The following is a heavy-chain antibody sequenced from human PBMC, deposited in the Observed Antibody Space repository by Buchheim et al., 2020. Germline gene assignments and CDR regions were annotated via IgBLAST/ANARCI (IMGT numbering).Heavy chain of an antibody. Sequence: QVQLVESGGGVVQPGRSLRLSCAASGFTFSSYGMHWVRQAPGKGLEWVAVISYDGSNKYYADSVKGRFTISRDNSKKTLYLQMNSLRAEDTAVYYCAKDITYQLPKYYYYYGMDVWGQGTT. D-gene: IGHD2-2*01. V-gene: IGHV3-30*18. CDR2: ISYDGSNK. CDR3: AKDITYQLPKYYYYYGMDV. CDR1: GFTFSSYG. J-gene: IGHJ6*02.